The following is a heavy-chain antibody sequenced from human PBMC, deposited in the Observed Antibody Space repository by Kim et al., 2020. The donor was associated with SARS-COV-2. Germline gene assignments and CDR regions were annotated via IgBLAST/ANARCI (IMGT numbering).Heavy chain of an antibody. CDR2: ISYDGSNK. Sequence: GGSLRLSCAASGFTFSSYAMHWVRQAPGKGLEWVAVISYDGSNKYYADSVKGRFTISRDNSKNTLYLQMNSLRAEDTAVYYCARVRSGSYETQPYYYYYGMDVWGQGTTVTVSS. CDR1: GFTFSSYA. V-gene: IGHV3-30*04. CDR3: ARVRSGSYETQPYYYYYGMDV. D-gene: IGHD1-26*01. J-gene: IGHJ6*02.